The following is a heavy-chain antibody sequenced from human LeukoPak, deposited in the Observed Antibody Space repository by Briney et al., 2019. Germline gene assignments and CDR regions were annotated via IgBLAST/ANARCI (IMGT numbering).Heavy chain of an antibody. CDR1: GGSISSSSYY. CDR2: IYYSGST. J-gene: IGHJ4*02. Sequence: SETLSLTCTVSGGSISSSSYYWGWIRQPPGKGLEWIGSIYYSGSTYYNPSLKSRVTISVDTSKNQFSLKLSSVTAADTAVYYCARQRSDYYGSGSYYDYWGQGTLVTVSS. CDR3: ARQRSDYYGSGSYYDY. V-gene: IGHV4-39*01. D-gene: IGHD3-10*01.